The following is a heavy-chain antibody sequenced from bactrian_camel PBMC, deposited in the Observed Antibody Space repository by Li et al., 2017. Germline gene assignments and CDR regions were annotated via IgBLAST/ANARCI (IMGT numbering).Heavy chain of an antibody. D-gene: IGHD1*01. J-gene: IGHJ4*01. CDR2: IIPDGTS. V-gene: IGHV3S53*01. Sequence: VQLVESGGNSVQAGGSLKLTCTANIAITNGCGMAWYRQVPGKKREIVSTIIPDGTSTYVDSVKGRFTISQDIASNTLYLQMNSLKPEDTAMYYCAAGPKTYCAGASLKYEYNYSGQGTQVTVS. CDR3: AAGPKTYCAGASLKYEYNY. CDR1: IAITNGCG.